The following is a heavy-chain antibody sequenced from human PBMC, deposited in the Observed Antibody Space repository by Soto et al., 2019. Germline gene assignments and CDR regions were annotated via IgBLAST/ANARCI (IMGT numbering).Heavy chain of an antibody. Sequence: GGSLRLSCAGSGFTFSSYAMNWVRQAPGKGLEWVSVIGASTDRTYYAGSVKGRFTISRDNSKNTLFLQMNSLRAEDTALYYCARGASDWVMSGSSDWGRGTLVTVSS. CDR3: ARGASDWVMSGSSD. V-gene: IGHV3-23*01. CDR2: IGASTDRT. CDR1: GFTFSSYA. D-gene: IGHD1-26*01. J-gene: IGHJ4*02.